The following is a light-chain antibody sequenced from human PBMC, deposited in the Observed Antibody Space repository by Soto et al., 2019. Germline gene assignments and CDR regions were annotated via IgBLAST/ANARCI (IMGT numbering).Light chain of an antibody. Sequence: EVVMTQSPATLSVSPGDRATLSCRASQSVHNNLAWYQQKPGQAPRLLIFDTSTRATDIPVRFTGGGSGTEFTLTISSLQSEDSAVYYCQQYKIWPLTFGGGTNVEIK. V-gene: IGKV3-15*01. CDR2: DTS. J-gene: IGKJ4*01. CDR1: QSVHNN. CDR3: QQYKIWPLT.